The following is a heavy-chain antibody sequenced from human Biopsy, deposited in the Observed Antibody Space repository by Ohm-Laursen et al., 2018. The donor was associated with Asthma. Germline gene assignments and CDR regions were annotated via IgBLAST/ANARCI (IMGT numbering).Heavy chain of an antibody. J-gene: IGHJ4*02. D-gene: IGHD3-22*01. V-gene: IGHV3-53*01. CDR1: GFAVSRDY. CDR3: ARGDSSNWSHYYFDY. CDR2: IYSGGTS. Sequence: SLRLSCAASGFAVSRDYMFWVRQALGKGLEWVSVIYSGGTSHTADSVRGRFTISRDYSKNTLYLQVHSLRAEDTAVYYCARGDSSNWSHYYFDYWGQGTLVTVSS.